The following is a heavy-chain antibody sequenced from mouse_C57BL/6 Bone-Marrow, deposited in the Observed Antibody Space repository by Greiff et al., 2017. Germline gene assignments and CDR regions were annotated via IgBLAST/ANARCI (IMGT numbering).Heavy chain of an antibody. Sequence: QVQLQQSGPELVKPGASVKLSCKASGYTFTSYDINWVKQRPGQGLEWIGWIYPRAGSTKYNEKFKGKATLTVDTSSSTAYMELHSLTSEDSAVYFCARLEFDGSSGDWYFDVWGTVTTVTVSS. CDR1: GYTFTSYD. CDR2: IYPRAGST. CDR3: ARLEFDGSSGDWYFDV. V-gene: IGHV1-85*01. J-gene: IGHJ1*03. D-gene: IGHD1-1*01.